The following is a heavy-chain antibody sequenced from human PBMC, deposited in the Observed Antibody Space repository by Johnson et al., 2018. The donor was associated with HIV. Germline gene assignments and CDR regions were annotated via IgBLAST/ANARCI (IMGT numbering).Heavy chain of an antibody. V-gene: IGHV3-7*01. Sequence: VQLVESGGGVVQPGRSLRLSCAASGFTFSSYWMSWVRQAPGKGLEWVANIKQDGSEKYYVDSVKGRFTISRDNSKNTLYLQMNSLRAEDTAVYYCARDVNFWSGPLHAFDIWGQGTMVTVSS. D-gene: IGHD3-3*01. CDR2: IKQDGSEK. CDR1: GFTFSSYW. J-gene: IGHJ3*02. CDR3: ARDVNFWSGPLHAFDI.